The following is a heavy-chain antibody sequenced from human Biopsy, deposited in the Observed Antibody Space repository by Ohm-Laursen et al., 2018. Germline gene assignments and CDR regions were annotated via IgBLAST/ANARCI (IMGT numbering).Heavy chain of an antibody. CDR3: AKAGRGYIDY. Sequence: SLRLSCSASGFKFDNYGMNWVRQAPGKGLEWVAVIWYDGSDKYYGDSVKGRFTISRDNAKNTLYLQMNSLRVEDTAVYYCAKAGRGYIDYWGQGTLVIVSS. CDR2: IWYDGSDK. V-gene: IGHV3-33*03. J-gene: IGHJ4*02. D-gene: IGHD5-18*01. CDR1: GFKFDNYG.